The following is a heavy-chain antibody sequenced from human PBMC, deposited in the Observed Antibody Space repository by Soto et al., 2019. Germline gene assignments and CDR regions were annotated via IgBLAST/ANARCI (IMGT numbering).Heavy chain of an antibody. V-gene: IGHV3-23*04. J-gene: IGHJ4*02. Sequence: EVQLVESGGGLVHPGESLRLSCAASGFTFSSYAMSWVRQAPGKGLEWVSVISGSDDSTYYADSVKGRFTISRDNSKNTLYLQRNSLRDADTAVYYCAKRSSSSTVDYWVQGTLVTVSS. CDR3: AKRSSSSTVDY. CDR1: GFTFSSYA. D-gene: IGHD6-6*01. CDR2: ISGSDDST.